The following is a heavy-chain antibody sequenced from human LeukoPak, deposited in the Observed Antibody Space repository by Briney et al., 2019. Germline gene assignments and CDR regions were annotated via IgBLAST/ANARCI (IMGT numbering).Heavy chain of an antibody. CDR2: IYYSGST. J-gene: IGHJ3*02. V-gene: IGHV4-30-4*07. D-gene: IGHD3-22*01. CDR3: AREPSPYYYDSSGYPGRDAFDI. Sequence: PSETLSLTCAVSGGSISSGGYSWSWIRQPPGKGLEWIGYIYYSGSTYYNPSLKSRVTISVDTSKNQFSLKLSSVTAADTAVYYCAREPSPYYYDSSGYPGRDAFDIWGQGTMVTVSS. CDR1: GGSISSGGYS.